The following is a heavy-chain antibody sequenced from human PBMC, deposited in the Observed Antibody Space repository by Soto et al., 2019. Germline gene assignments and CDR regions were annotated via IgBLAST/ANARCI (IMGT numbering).Heavy chain of an antibody. CDR2: ISGSGGST. CDR3: AKDSSSGYSSSWQTFDY. Sequence: GGSLRLSCAASGFTFSSYAMSWVRQAPGKGLEWVSAISGSGGSTYYADSVKGRFTISRDNSKNTLYLQMNSLRAEDTAVYYCAKDSSSGYSSSWQTFDYWGQGTLVTVSS. D-gene: IGHD6-13*01. CDR1: GFTFSSYA. J-gene: IGHJ4*02. V-gene: IGHV3-23*01.